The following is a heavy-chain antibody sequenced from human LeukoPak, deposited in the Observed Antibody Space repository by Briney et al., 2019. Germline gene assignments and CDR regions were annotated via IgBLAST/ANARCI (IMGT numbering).Heavy chain of an antibody. CDR1: GFTFSFSG. V-gene: IGHV3-30*18. Sequence: GGSLRLSCAASGFTFSFSGMYWVRQAPGKGLEWLAFILDDGSRKYYADSVKGRFTISRDNSKNTLFLQMNSLRTENTAMYYCAKDRSTTWSFDYWGQGTLVTVSS. CDR2: ILDDGSRK. J-gene: IGHJ4*02. D-gene: IGHD6-13*01. CDR3: AKDRSTTWSFDY.